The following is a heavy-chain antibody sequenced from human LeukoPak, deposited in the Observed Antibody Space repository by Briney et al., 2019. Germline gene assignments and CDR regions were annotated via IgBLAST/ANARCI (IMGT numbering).Heavy chain of an antibody. CDR2: IKQDGSEK. J-gene: IGHJ5*02. V-gene: IGHV3-7*01. CDR1: GFTFSSYW. D-gene: IGHD3/OR15-3a*01. CDR3: ARGGGTGYNNWFVP. Sequence: GGSLRLSCAASGFTFSSYWMSWVRQAPGKGLEWVANIKQDGSEKYYVDSVKGRFTISRDNAKNSLYLQMNSLGAEDTAVYYCARGGGTGYNNWFVPWGQGTLVTVSS.